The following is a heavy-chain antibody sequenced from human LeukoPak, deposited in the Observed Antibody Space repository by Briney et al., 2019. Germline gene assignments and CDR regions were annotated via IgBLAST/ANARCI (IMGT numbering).Heavy chain of an antibody. CDR2: IKGDGSVQ. CDR3: ARGTFLDY. Sequence: HPGGSLRLSCVASGFTFSSSWMNWVRQAPGKGLEWVANIKGDGSVQSYVDSVKGRFTISRDNAKNSLYLQMNSLRAEDTAVYYCARGTFLDYWGQGTLVTVSS. CDR1: GFTFSSSW. J-gene: IGHJ4*02. V-gene: IGHV3-7*02. D-gene: IGHD1-1*01.